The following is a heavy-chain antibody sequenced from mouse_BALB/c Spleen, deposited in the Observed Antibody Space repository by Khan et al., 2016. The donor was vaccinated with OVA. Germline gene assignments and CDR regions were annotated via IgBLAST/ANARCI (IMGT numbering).Heavy chain of an antibody. D-gene: IGHD1-1*01. CDR3: ARSYSYGSSDD. V-gene: IGHV9-1*02. CDR2: INTYTGEP. Sequence: QIQLVQSGPELKKPGETVRISCKASGYTFTNYGMNWVKQAPGKGLKWMGWINTYTGEPTYADDFKGRFAFSLETSASTAYLEINNLKNEDMTTLYCARSYSYGSSDDWGPGTPVTVSA. CDR1: GYTFTNYG. J-gene: IGHJ1*01.